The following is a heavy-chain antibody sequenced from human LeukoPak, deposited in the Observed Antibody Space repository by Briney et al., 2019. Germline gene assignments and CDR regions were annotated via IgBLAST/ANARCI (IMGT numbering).Heavy chain of an antibody. V-gene: IGHV4-39*01. J-gene: IGHJ5*01. Sequence: PSETLSLTCTVSGGSITSSGYYWGWIRQPPGKGLEWIGSMYHSGSTYHNPSLKSRVTISVDTSKNQFSLKLSSVTAADTAVYYCARQHTRGAVVTLVDSWRQGTLVTVSS. CDR3: ARQHTRGAVVTLVDS. CDR1: GGSITSSGYY. CDR2: MYHSGST. D-gene: IGHD3-22*01.